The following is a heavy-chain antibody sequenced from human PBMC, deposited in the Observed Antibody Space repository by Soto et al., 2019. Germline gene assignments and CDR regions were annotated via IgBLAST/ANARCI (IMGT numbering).Heavy chain of an antibody. CDR3: GKDINAGGMDV. J-gene: IGHJ6*02. CDR1: GFTFNTNG. Sequence: GGSLRLSCATSGFTFNTNGMHWVRQAPGKGLEWVAFIWYDGSNQYYADSVKGRFTTSRDNAKNSLYLQMNSLRPEDSALYFCGKDINAGGMDVWGQAPTVTVSS. CDR2: IWYDGSNQ. V-gene: IGHV3-30*02. D-gene: IGHD1-20*01.